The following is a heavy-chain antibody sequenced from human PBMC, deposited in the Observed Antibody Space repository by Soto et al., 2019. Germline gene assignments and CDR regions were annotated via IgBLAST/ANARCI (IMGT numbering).Heavy chain of an antibody. CDR2: IYYSGST. Sequence: SETLSLTCTVSGGSLSPYYWSWIRQPPGRGLEWIGYIYYSGSTNYNPSLKSRVTISVDTSKNQFSLKLSSVTAAGTAVYYCARDIGGYYDSSSYANWGQGTLVTVSS. CDR3: ARDIGGYYDSSSYAN. CDR1: GGSLSPYY. J-gene: IGHJ4*02. D-gene: IGHD3-22*01. V-gene: IGHV4-59*01.